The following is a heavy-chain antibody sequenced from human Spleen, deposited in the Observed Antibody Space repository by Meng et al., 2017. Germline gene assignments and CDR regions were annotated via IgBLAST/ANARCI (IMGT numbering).Heavy chain of an antibody. CDR1: GFTFSSYW. CDR3: AREQAAGIH. V-gene: IGHV3-7*01. Sequence: ETLSLTCAASGFTFSSYWMSWVRQAPGKGLEWVANIKQDGSEKYYVDSVKGRFTISRDNAKNSLYLQMNTLRAEDTSVYYCAREQAAGIHWGQGTLVTVSS. J-gene: IGHJ4*02. CDR2: IKQDGSEK. D-gene: IGHD6-13*01.